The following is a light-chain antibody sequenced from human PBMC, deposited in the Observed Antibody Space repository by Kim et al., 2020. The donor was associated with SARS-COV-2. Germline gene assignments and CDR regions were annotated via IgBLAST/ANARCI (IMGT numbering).Light chain of an antibody. CDR1: KLGDKY. J-gene: IGLJ2*01. V-gene: IGLV3-1*01. Sequence: SYELTQPPPVSVSPGQTASITCSGDKLGDKYACWYQQKPGQSPVLVIYQASKRPSGIPERFSGSNSGNTATLTITGTQAMDEADYYCQAWDSSTVVFGGG. CDR3: QAWDSSTVV. CDR2: QAS.